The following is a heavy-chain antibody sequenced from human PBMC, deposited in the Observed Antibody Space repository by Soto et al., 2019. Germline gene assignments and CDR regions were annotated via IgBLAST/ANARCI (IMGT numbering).Heavy chain of an antibody. CDR2: INSDGSST. J-gene: IGHJ6*02. CDR1: GFTFSSYW. CDR3: ARDRIVVVPAAMRDLNYYYYGMDV. V-gene: IGHV3-74*01. Sequence: GRSLRLSCAASGFTFSSYWMHWVRQAPGKGLVWVSRINSDGSSTSYADSVKGRFTISRDNAKNTLYLQMNSLRAEDTAVYYCARDRIVVVPAAMRDLNYYYYGMDVWGQGTTVTVSS. D-gene: IGHD2-2*01.